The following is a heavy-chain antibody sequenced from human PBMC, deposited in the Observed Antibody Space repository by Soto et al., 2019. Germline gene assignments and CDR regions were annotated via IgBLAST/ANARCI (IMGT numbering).Heavy chain of an antibody. V-gene: IGHV4-39*07. CDR2: INYSGST. CDR1: GGSMSTYY. CDR3: ARVLGYFDY. J-gene: IGHJ4*02. D-gene: IGHD3-10*01. Sequence: LTCTASGGSMSTYYWNWIRQPPGKGLKWIGSINYSGSTYYNPSLKSRVTISVDTSKNQFSLKLSSVTAADTAVYYCARVLGYFDYWGQGTLVTVSS.